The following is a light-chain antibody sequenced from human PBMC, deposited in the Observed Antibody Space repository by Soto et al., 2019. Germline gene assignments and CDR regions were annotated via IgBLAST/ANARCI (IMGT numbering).Light chain of an antibody. V-gene: IGKV1-39*01. Sequence: DIQMTQSPSSLSASVGDRVSITYRASQSITSYLNWYQQKPGKAPKLLIYAASSLQSGVPSRFSGSGSGTDFTLTISSLQPEDVATYYCQQSYTSPLTFGGGTKVEIK. CDR3: QQSYTSPLT. CDR1: QSITSY. CDR2: AAS. J-gene: IGKJ4*01.